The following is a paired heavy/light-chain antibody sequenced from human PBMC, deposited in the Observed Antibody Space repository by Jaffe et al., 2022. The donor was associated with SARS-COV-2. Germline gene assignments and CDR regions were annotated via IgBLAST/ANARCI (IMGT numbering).Light chain of an antibody. CDR1: NIGSKS. CDR3: QVWDTSSWV. V-gene: IGLV3-21*02. Sequence: SYVLTQPPSVSVAPGQTARVTCGENNIGSKSVHWYQQKPGQAPVLVVYDDSDRPSGIPERFSGSNSENTATLTISRVEAGDEADYYCQVWDTSSWVFGGGTKLTVL. CDR2: DDS. J-gene: IGLJ3*02.
Heavy chain of an antibody. CDR3: ARLSPRYYESSTYYYFDY. D-gene: IGHD3-22*01. Sequence: QVTLKESGPVLVKPTETLTLTCTVSGFSLSHVRMGVSWIRQPPGKALEWLAHIFSNDEKSYSASLRSRLTMSKDTSKSQVVLTMTNMDPVDTATYYCARLSPRYYESSTYYYFDYWGQGALVTVSS. CDR2: IFSNDEK. V-gene: IGHV2-26*01. CDR1: GFSLSHVRMG. J-gene: IGHJ4*02.